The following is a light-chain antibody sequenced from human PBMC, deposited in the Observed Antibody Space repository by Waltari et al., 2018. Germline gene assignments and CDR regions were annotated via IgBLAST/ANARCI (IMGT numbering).Light chain of an antibody. V-gene: IGLV2-8*01. CDR1: TSDVAHYDL. J-gene: IGLJ2*01. CDR3: CSYGGSNNLL. Sequence: QSALTQPPSASGSPGQSVTISCTGTTSDVAHYDLVSWYQHHPGRAPKLIIYEVTKRPPGVPDRFAGAKSGNTASLTVSGLQAEDEADYYCCSYGGSNNLLVGGGTKLTV. CDR2: EVT.